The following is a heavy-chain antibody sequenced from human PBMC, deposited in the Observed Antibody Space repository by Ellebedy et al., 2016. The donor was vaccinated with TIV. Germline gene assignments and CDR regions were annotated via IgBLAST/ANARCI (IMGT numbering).Heavy chain of an antibody. CDR1: GFTFGDYY. Sequence: GESLKISCAASGFTFGDYYMNWVRQAPGKGLEWISCLSITGTTVYYADSVKGRFTISRDNAKNSLYLQMNSLRAEDTALYYCARDYGDYYFDYWGQGTLVTVSS. CDR2: LSITGTTV. D-gene: IGHD4-17*01. CDR3: ARDYGDYYFDY. J-gene: IGHJ4*02. V-gene: IGHV3-11*01.